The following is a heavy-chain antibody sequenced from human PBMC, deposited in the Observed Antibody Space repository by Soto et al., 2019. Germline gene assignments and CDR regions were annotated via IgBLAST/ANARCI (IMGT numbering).Heavy chain of an antibody. CDR1: GFTFSSYA. V-gene: IGHV3-23*01. Sequence: EVQLLESGGGLVQPGGSLRLSCAASGFTFSSYARSWVRQAPGKGLEWVSAISGSGGSTYYADSVKGRFTISRDNSKNTLYLQMNSLRAKDTAVYYCAKASGWFGEFDYWGQGTLVTVSS. J-gene: IGHJ4*02. D-gene: IGHD3-10*01. CDR3: AKASGWFGEFDY. CDR2: ISGSGGST.